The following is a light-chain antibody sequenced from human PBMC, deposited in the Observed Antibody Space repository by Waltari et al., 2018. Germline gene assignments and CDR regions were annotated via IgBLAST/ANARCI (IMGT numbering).Light chain of an antibody. CDR1: QSVSRY. Sequence: IVLTQSPATLSLSPGERATFSCRASQSVSRYLAWYQQKPGQAPRLLIYDASNRATGIPARFSGSGSGTDFTLTISGLEPEDFAVYYCQQRRNWPPITFGQGTRLEIK. CDR2: DAS. CDR3: QQRRNWPPIT. V-gene: IGKV3-11*01. J-gene: IGKJ5*01.